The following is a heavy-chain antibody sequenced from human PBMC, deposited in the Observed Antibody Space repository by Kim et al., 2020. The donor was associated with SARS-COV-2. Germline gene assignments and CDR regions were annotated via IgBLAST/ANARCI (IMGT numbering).Heavy chain of an antibody. CDR1: GFTFDDYA. CDR2: ISWNSGSI. V-gene: IGHV3-9*01. CDR3: AKLPWFGERFDAFDI. Sequence: GGSLRLSCAASGFTFDDYAMDWVRQAPGKGLEWVSGISWNSGSIGYADSVKGRFTISRDNAKNSLYLQMNSLRAEDTALYYCAKLPWFGERFDAFDIWGQGTMVTVSS. J-gene: IGHJ3*02. D-gene: IGHD3-10*01.